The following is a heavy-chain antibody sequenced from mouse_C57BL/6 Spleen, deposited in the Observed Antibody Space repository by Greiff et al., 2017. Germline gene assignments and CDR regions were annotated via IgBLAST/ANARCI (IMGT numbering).Heavy chain of an antibody. CDR2: ISNGGGST. J-gene: IGHJ2*01. V-gene: IGHV5-12*01. D-gene: IGHD1-1*01. CDR3: ARWGYGSSSPYYFDY. CDR1: GFTFSDYY. Sequence: EVKLVESGGGLVQPGGSLKLSCAASGFTFSDYYMYWVRQTPEKRLEWVAYISNGGGSTYYPDTVKGRFTISRDNAKNTLYLQMSRLKSEDTAMYYCARWGYGSSSPYYFDYWGQGTTLTVSS.